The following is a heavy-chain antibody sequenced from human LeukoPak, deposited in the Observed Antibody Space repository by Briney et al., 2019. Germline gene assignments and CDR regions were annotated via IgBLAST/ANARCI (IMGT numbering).Heavy chain of an antibody. V-gene: IGHV3-43*02. Sequence: GGSLTLSCAASGFTFDAHSMHWVRQAPWKGLEWVSLISGDGGSKHYAASVKGRFTISRDNSEASLFLQMRSLRSEDTAFYYCAKRSGAPNNFDFWGQGALVTVSS. D-gene: IGHD1-1*01. CDR1: GFTFDAHS. CDR3: AKRSGAPNNFDF. CDR2: ISGDGGSK. J-gene: IGHJ4*02.